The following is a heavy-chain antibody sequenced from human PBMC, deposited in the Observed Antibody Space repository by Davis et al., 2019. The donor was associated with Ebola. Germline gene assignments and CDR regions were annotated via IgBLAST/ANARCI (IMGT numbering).Heavy chain of an antibody. CDR2: IYYSGST. CDR3: ARTYVWGSYRPKYYFDY. Sequence: MPSETLSLTCAVYGGSFSGYYWSWIRQPPGKGLEWIGYIYYSGSTYYNPSLKSRVTISVDTSKNQISLKLSSVTAADTAVYYCARTYVWGSYRPKYYFDYWGQGTLVTVSS. D-gene: IGHD3-16*02. J-gene: IGHJ4*02. V-gene: IGHV4-30-4*08. CDR1: GGSFSGYY.